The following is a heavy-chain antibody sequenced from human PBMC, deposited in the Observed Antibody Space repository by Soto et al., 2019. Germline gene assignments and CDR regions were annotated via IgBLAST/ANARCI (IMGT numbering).Heavy chain of an antibody. V-gene: IGHV3-23*01. CDR2: ISGSGGSGRG. J-gene: IGHJ4*02. CDR1: GLGCRSYA. D-gene: IGHD4-4*01. Sequence: AGSLRLSCLGSGLGCRSYAMNWVRQAPGKGLEWVSGISGSGGSGRGFYADPVKGRFTISRDNSKNTLYLEMNSLRAEDTAVYYCAKDLDDYSSAIDFWGQGTLVTVSS. CDR3: AKDLDDYSSAIDF.